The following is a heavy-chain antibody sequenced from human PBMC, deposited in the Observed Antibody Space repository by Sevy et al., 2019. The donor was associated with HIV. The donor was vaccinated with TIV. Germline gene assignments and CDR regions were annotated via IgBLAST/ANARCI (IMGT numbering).Heavy chain of an antibody. J-gene: IGHJ4*02. CDR2: ISYDGSYK. V-gene: IGHV3-30*03. CDR1: GFTFSSHG. CDR3: ARDSGYSINWYPAY. Sequence: GSLRLSCAASGFTFSSHGMHWVRQAPGKGLEWVAVISYDGSYKSYGDSVKGRFTISRDDSKNTLYLQMNSLRPEDTAVYYCARDSGYSINWYPAYWGQGTLVTVS. D-gene: IGHD6-13*01.